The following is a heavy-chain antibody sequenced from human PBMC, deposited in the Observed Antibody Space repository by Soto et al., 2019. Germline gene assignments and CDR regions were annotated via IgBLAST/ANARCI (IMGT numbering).Heavy chain of an antibody. V-gene: IGHV1-46*01. Sequence: GASVKVSCKASGYTFTSYYMHWVRQAPGQGLEWMGIINPSGGSTSYAQKFQGRVTMTRDTSTSTVYMELSSLRSEDTAVYYCARDSIQLWLPDYYYGMDVWGHGTTVTVSS. J-gene: IGHJ6*02. CDR1: GYTFTSYY. CDR2: INPSGGST. CDR3: ARDSIQLWLPDYYYGMDV. D-gene: IGHD5-18*01.